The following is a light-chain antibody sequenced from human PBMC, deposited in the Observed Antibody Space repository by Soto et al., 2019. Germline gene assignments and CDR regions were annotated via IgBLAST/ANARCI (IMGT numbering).Light chain of an antibody. Sequence: DIQMTQSPSTLSASVGDRVTITCRASQSISSWLAWYQQQPGKAPKLLIYDAYSLESGTPSRFSGSGSGTDFTLTISSLQPEDFATYYCQQYNSYRAFGQGTKVDIK. V-gene: IGKV1-5*01. CDR2: DAY. CDR1: QSISSW. J-gene: IGKJ1*01. CDR3: QQYNSYRA.